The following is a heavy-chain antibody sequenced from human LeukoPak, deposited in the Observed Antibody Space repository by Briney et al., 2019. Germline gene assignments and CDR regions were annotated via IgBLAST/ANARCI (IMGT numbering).Heavy chain of an antibody. V-gene: IGHV4-4*07. CDR3: ARAPYDFWSGSDAFDI. Sequence: TLETLSLTCTVSGGSISSYYWSWIRQPAGKGLGWIGRIYTSGSTNYNPSLKSRVTMSVDTSKNQFSLKLSSVTAADTAVYYCARAPYDFWSGSDAFDILGQATMVTVSS. D-gene: IGHD3-3*01. J-gene: IGHJ3*02. CDR2: IYTSGST. CDR1: GGSISSYY.